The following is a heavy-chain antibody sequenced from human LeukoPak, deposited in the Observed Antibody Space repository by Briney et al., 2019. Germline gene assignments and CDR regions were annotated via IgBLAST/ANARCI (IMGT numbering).Heavy chain of an antibody. J-gene: IGHJ3*02. CDR2: ITGSGTST. D-gene: IGHD3-10*01. CDR1: GFTFSSYA. CDR3: AKARLGSGTYSAFDI. Sequence: GGSLRLSCAASGFTFSSYAMSWVRQAPGKGPEWVSTITGSGTSTYHADSVKGRFTISRDISQTTLFLQMNSLRAEDTARYYCAKARLGSGTYSAFDIWGQGTMITVSS. V-gene: IGHV3-23*01.